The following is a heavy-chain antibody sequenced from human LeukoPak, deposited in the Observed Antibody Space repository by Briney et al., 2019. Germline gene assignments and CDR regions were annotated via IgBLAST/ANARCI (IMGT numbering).Heavy chain of an antibody. J-gene: IGHJ4*02. CDR2: ISYDGSNK. CDR3: ARTYDTSAYYPPGY. D-gene: IGHD3-22*01. V-gene: IGHV3-30*04. CDR1: GFTFSSYA. Sequence: GGSLRLSCVASGFTFSSYAMHWVRQAPGKGLEWVAVISYDGSNKYYADSVKGRFTISRDNSKNTLYLQMNSLRAEDTAVYYCARTYDTSAYYPPGYWGQGTLVTVSS.